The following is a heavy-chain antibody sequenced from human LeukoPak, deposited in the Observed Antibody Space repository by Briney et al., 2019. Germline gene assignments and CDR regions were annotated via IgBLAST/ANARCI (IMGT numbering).Heavy chain of an antibody. Sequence: GESLKISCKGSGYSFTSYWIGWVRQMPGKGLEWMGIIYPGDSDTRYSPSFQGQVTISADKSISTAYLQWSSLKASDTAMYYCARLASSGWYNYYYYYMDVWGKGTTVTVSS. CDR1: GYSFTSYW. CDR2: IYPGDSDT. CDR3: ARLASSGWYNYYYYYMDV. V-gene: IGHV5-51*01. D-gene: IGHD6-19*01. J-gene: IGHJ6*03.